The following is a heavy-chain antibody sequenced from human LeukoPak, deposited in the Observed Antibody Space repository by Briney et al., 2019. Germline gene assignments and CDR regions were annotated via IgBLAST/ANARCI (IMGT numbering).Heavy chain of an antibody. Sequence: GGSLRLSCAASGFTFSSYGMSWVRQAPGKGLEWVSAISGSGGSTYYADSVKGQFTISRDNSKNTLYLQMNSLRGEDTAVYYCAGPTGSLVYWGQGTLVTVSS. CDR3: AGPTGSLVY. CDR1: GFTFSSYG. V-gene: IGHV3-23*01. D-gene: IGHD1-14*01. J-gene: IGHJ4*02. CDR2: ISGSGGST.